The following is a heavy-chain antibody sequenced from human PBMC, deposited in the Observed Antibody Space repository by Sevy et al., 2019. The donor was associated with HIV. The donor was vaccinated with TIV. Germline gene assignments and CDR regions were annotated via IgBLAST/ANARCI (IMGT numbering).Heavy chain of an antibody. CDR2: IWFDGSNE. CDR1: GFTFGTYG. V-gene: IGHV3-33*08. Sequence: QLGGPLRLSCAASGFTFGTYGMYWVRQTPGKGLEWVANIWFDGSNEDYAVSVKGRFTISRDNSKNTLFLQMNSLRAEDTAVYYCAREHFARSLDYWGQGTLVTVSS. J-gene: IGHJ4*02. CDR3: AREHFARSLDY. D-gene: IGHD3-3*02.